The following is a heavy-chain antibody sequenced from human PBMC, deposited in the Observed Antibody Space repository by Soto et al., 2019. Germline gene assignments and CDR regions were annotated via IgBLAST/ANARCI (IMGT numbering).Heavy chain of an antibody. J-gene: IGHJ4*02. CDR1: GYTFASYA. CDR3: ARPYYGGNTELGY. D-gene: IGHD4-17*01. Sequence: ASVKVSCKASGYTFASYAISWMRQAPGQGLEWMGWISAYNGNTNYAQKLQGRVTMTTDTSTSTAYMELRSLRSDDTAVYYCARPYYGGNTELGYWGQGTQVTVSS. V-gene: IGHV1-18*01. CDR2: ISAYNGNT.